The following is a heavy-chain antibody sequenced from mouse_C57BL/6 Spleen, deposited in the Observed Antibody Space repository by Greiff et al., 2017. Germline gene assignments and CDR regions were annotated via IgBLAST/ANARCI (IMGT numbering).Heavy chain of an antibody. J-gene: IGHJ4*01. CDR2: ISPRSGNT. D-gene: IGHD2-10*01. Sequence: VKLVESGAELARPGASVKLSCKASGYTFTSYGISWVKQRTGQGLEWIGEISPRSGNTYYNEKFKGKATLTADKSSSTAYMELRSLTYEDSAVYFCARTYYGNYVGAMDYWGQGTSVTVSS. V-gene: IGHV1-81*01. CDR3: ARTYYGNYVGAMDY. CDR1: GYTFTSYG.